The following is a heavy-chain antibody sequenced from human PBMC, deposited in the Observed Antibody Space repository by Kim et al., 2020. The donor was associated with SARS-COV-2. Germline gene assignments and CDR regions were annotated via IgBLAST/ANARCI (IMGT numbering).Heavy chain of an antibody. CDR3: ARIGYSYARAFDY. D-gene: IGHD5-18*01. Sequence: YNPSLKRRVTISVDTSKNQFSLELSTVTAADTAVYYCARIGYSYARAFDYWGQGTLVTVSS. J-gene: IGHJ4*02. V-gene: IGHV4-34*01.